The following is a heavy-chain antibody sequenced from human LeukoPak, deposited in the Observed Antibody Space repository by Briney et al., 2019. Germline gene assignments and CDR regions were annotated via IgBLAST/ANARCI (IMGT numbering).Heavy chain of an antibody. Sequence: PGGSLRLSCAASGFTFSSYEMNWVRQAPGKGLEWVSYISSSGSTIYYADSVKGRFTISRDNAKNSLYLQMNSLRAEDTALYYCAREGFSSYGLRLGAFDIWGQGAMVTVSS. CDR2: ISSSGSTI. D-gene: IGHD5-18*01. J-gene: IGHJ3*02. V-gene: IGHV3-48*03. CDR3: AREGFSSYGLRLGAFDI. CDR1: GFTFSSYE.